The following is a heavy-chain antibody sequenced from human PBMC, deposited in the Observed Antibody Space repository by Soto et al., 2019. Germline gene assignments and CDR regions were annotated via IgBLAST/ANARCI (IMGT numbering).Heavy chain of an antibody. D-gene: IGHD4-17*01. J-gene: IGHJ6*02. CDR3: TTETVTTLSYYGMDV. CDR2: IKSKTDGGTT. CDR1: GFTFSNAW. V-gene: IGHV3-15*01. Sequence: PGGSLRLSCAASGFTFSNAWMSWVRQAPGKGLEWVGRIKSKTDGGTTDYAAPVKGRFTISRDDSKNTLYLQMNSLKTEDTAVYYCTTETVTTLSYYGMDVWGQGTTVTVSS.